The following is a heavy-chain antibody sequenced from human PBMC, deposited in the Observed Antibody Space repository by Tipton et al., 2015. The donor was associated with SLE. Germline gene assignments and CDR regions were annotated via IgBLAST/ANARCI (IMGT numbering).Heavy chain of an antibody. Sequence: QVQLVQSGADVKKPGASVKVSCKASGYTFAGYYIHWLRQAPGQGLEWMGWINPNNGGTNYAQKFQGRVTMTSDTSISAAYLELSSLRSDDTAVYYCVKPGLAGVAPSAIDYWGQGTLVTVSS. D-gene: IGHD2-2*01. J-gene: IGHJ4*02. CDR1: GYTFAGYY. CDR3: VKPGLAGVAPSAIDY. CDR2: INPNNGGT. V-gene: IGHV1-2*02.